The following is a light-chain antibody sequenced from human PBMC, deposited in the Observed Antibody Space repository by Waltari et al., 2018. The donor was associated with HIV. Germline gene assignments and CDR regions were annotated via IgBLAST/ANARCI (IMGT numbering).Light chain of an antibody. J-gene: IGLJ3*02. Sequence: QSALTQPASVSGSPGQSITLSCTGTSSDAGGYNYVSWYQQHPGKAPKLMIYDVSNRPSGVSNRFSGSKSGNTASLTISGLQAEDEADYYCSSYTSNITRVFGGGTKLTVL. CDR1: SSDAGGYNY. V-gene: IGLV2-14*03. CDR2: DVS. CDR3: SSYTSNITRV.